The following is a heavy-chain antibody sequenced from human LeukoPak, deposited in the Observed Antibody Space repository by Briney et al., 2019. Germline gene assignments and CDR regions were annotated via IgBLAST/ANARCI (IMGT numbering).Heavy chain of an antibody. CDR2: INPNSGGT. Sequence: GASVKVSCKASGYTFTSYYMHWVRQAPGQGLEWMGWINPNSGGTNYVEKFQGRVTMTRDTSISTAYMELSRLRSDDTAVYCCASIRYSNYDLFDYWGQGTLVTVSS. CDR3: ASIRYSNYDLFDY. CDR1: GYTFTSYY. D-gene: IGHD4-11*01. J-gene: IGHJ4*02. V-gene: IGHV1-2*02.